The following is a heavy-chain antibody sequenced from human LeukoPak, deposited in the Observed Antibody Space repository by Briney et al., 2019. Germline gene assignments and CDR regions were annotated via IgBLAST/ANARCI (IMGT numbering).Heavy chain of an antibody. V-gene: IGHV3-30-3*01. CDR2: ISYDGSNK. CDR1: GFTFSSYA. D-gene: IGHD2-21*02. J-gene: IGHJ6*02. CDR3: ARDGPTAYYYYYGMDV. Sequence: PGGSLRLSCAASGFTFSSYAMHWARQAPGKGLEWVAVISYDGSNKYYADSVKGRFTISRDNSKNTLYLQMNSLRAEDTAVYYCARDGPTAYYYYYGMDVWGQGTTVTVSS.